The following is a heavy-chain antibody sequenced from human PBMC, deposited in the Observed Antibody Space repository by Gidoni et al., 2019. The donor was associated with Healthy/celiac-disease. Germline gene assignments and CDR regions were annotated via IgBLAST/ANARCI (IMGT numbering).Heavy chain of an antibody. CDR1: GVSISVSSYY. V-gene: IGHV4-39*01. D-gene: IGHD1-26*01. Sequence: LQLQASGPGLVNPSETLSLPCPVPGVSISVSSYYWGWIRQPPGKGLEWIGSIYYSGSTYYNPSLKSRVTISVDTSKNQFSLKLSSVTAADTAVYYCARYYGATNYYYGMDVWGQGTTVTVSS. CDR3: ARYYGATNYYYGMDV. CDR2: IYYSGST. J-gene: IGHJ6*02.